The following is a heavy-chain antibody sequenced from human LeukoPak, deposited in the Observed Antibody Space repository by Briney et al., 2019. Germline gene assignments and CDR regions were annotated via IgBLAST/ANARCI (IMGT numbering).Heavy chain of an antibody. Sequence: GGSLRLSCAASGFTFSNAWMNWVRQAPGKGLEWVANIKQDGSEKYYVDSVKGRFTISRDNAKNSLYLQMNSLRAEDTAVYYCARSDYYYWGQGTLVTVSS. J-gene: IGHJ4*02. CDR2: IKQDGSEK. CDR1: GFTFSNAW. CDR3: ARSDYYY. D-gene: IGHD2/OR15-2a*01. V-gene: IGHV3-7*03.